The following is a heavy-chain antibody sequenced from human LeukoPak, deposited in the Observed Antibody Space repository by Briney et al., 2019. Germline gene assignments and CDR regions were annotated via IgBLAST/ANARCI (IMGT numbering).Heavy chain of an antibody. CDR2: ISAYNGNT. J-gene: IGHJ5*02. D-gene: IGHD5-18*01. CDR1: GYTFNTYG. CDR3: ARKDVQVQLWSP. Sequence: ASVKVSCKASGYTFNTYGISWVRQAPGQGLEWMGWISAYNGNTNYAQKFQGRVTMTTDTSTSTAYMELRSLRSDDTAVYYCARKDVQVQLWSPWGQGTLVTVSS. V-gene: IGHV1-18*01.